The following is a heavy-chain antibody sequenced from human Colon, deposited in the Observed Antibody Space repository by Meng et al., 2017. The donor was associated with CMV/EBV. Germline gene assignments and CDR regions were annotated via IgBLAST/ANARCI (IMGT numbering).Heavy chain of an antibody. CDR1: GFTSDDYA. Sequence: GGSLRLSCAASGFTSDDYAMHWVRQAPGKGLEWVSGISWNSGSIGSADSVKGRFTISRDNAKSSLYLQMNSLRAEDTALYYCARRYCSGGSCYSYDYWGQGTLVTVSS. CDR2: ISWNSGSI. D-gene: IGHD2-15*01. V-gene: IGHV3-9*02. J-gene: IGHJ4*02. CDR3: ARRYCSGGSCYSYDY.